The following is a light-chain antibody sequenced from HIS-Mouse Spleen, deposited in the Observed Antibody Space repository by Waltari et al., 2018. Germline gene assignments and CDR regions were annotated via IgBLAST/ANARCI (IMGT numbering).Light chain of an antibody. V-gene: IGLV2-8*01. CDR2: EVS. CDR3: SSYAGSNNLV. J-gene: IGLJ2*01. CDR1: SSHVGGYNY. Sequence: QSALTPPPSASGSPGQSVTIPCTGTSSHVGGYNYVSWYQQHPGKAPQLMIYEVSKRPSGVPDRFSGSKSGNTASLTVSGLQAEDEADYYCSSYAGSNNLVFGGGTKLTVL.